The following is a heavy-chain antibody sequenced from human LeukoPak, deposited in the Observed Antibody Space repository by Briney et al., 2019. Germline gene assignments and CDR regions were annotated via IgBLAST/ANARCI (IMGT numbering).Heavy chain of an antibody. V-gene: IGHV3-11*06. D-gene: IGHD1-26*01. CDR2: ISSSSSDT. J-gene: IGHJ4*02. CDR3: VKSAGRNGGN. Sequence: GGSLRLSCAASGFTFTDWYMSWIRQAPGKGLQWLSYISSSSSDTSYADSVRGRFTISRDNAKKSVYLQMNSLRDEDTAIYYCVKSAGRNGGNWGQGTLVTVSS. CDR1: GFTFTDWY.